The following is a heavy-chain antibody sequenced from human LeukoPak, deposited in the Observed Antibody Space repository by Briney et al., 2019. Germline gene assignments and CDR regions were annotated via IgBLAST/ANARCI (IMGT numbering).Heavy chain of an antibody. CDR3: AGLVVPYYYYYYGMDV. CDR1: GFTFSSYA. CDR2: ISYDGSNK. D-gene: IGHD3-22*01. Sequence: PGGSLRLSCAASGFTFSSYAMHWVRQAPGKGLEWVAVISYDGSNKYYADSVKGRFTVSRDNSKNTLYLQMNSLRAEDTAVYYCAGLVVPYYYYYYGMDVWGQGTTVTVFS. V-gene: IGHV3-30-3*01. J-gene: IGHJ6*02.